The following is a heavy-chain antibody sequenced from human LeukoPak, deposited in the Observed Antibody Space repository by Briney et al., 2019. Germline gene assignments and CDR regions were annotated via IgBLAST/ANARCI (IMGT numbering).Heavy chain of an antibody. CDR2: INPSGGST. V-gene: IGHV1-46*01. CDR3: ARHEWVAAPFDY. D-gene: IGHD2-15*01. Sequence: ASVKVSCKASGYTFTSYYMHWVRQAPGQGLEWMGIINPSGGSTSYAQKFQGRVTMTRDMSTSTVYMELSSLRSEDTAVYYCARHEWVAAPFDYWGQGTLVTVSS. CDR1: GYTFTSYY. J-gene: IGHJ4*02.